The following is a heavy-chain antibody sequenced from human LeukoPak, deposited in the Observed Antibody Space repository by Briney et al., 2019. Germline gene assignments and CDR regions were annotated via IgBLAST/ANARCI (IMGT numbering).Heavy chain of an antibody. CDR1: GFTFSNAW. V-gene: IGHV3-15*01. CDR3: TTYPSSSVDHFDY. Sequence: PGGSLRLSCAASGFTFSNAWMSWVRQAPGKGLEWVGRIKSKTDGGTTDYAAPVKGRFTISRDDSKNTLYLQMNSLKTEDTAVYYCTTYPSSSVDHFDYWGQGTLVTVSS. J-gene: IGHJ4*02. CDR2: IKSKTDGGTT. D-gene: IGHD6-6*01.